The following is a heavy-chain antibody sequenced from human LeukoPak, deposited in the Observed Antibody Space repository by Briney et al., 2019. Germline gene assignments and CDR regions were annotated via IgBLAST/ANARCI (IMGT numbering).Heavy chain of an antibody. CDR3: ARDSDLGGPSPAGY. J-gene: IGHJ4*02. V-gene: IGHV1-2*02. Sequence: APVKVSCKASGYTFTVYYMHWVRQAPGQGLEWMGWINPNSGGTNYAQKFQGRVTMTRDTSISTAYMELSRLRSDDTAVYYCARDSDLGGPSPAGYWGQGTPVTVSS. CDR2: INPNSGGT. CDR1: GYTFTVYY. D-gene: IGHD3-16*01.